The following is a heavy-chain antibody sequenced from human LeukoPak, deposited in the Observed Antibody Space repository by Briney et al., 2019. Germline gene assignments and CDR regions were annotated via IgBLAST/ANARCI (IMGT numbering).Heavy chain of an antibody. CDR3: ARATFWSGYQRDSWYMDV. CDR2: IYSGGST. J-gene: IGHJ6*03. V-gene: IGHV3-66*02. D-gene: IGHD3-3*01. Sequence: GGSLRLSCAASGFTVSSNYMTWVRQAPGKGLEWVSVIYSGGSTYYADSVKGRFTISRDNSENTLYLHMNSLRAEDMAVYYCARATFWSGYQRDSWYMDVWGKGTTVTVSS. CDR1: GFTVSSNY.